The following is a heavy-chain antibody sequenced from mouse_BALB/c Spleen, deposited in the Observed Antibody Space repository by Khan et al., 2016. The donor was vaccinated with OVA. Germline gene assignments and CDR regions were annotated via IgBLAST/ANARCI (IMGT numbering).Heavy chain of an antibody. J-gene: IGHJ3*01. CDR3: ARGGYGSFAY. V-gene: IGHV1-7*01. CDR1: GYTFTSYW. CDR2: INPSTVYT. Sequence: VQLQQSGAELAKPGASVKMSCKASGYTFTSYWMHWVKQRPGQGLEWIGYINPSTVYTEYNQKFKDKATLTADKSSSTAYMQLSSLTSEDSAGYYCARGGYGSFAYWGQGTLVTVSA. D-gene: IGHD2-2*01.